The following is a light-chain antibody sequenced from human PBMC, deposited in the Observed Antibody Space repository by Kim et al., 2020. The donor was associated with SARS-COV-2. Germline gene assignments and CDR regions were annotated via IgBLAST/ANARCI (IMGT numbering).Light chain of an antibody. Sequence: GHSITISCTGTSSDVGSYNLVSWYQQHPGKAPKLMIYEVSKRPSGVSNRFSGSKSGNTASLTISGLQAEDEADYYCCSYAGSSTCVFGGGTQLTVL. CDR2: EVS. V-gene: IGLV2-23*02. J-gene: IGLJ3*02. CDR3: CSYAGSSTCV. CDR1: SSDVGSYNL.